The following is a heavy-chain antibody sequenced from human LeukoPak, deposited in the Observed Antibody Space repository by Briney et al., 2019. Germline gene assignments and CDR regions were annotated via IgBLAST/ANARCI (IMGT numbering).Heavy chain of an antibody. V-gene: IGHV4-31*03. D-gene: IGHD2-2*01. CDR3: AREVVPAAIRDLRWFDP. CDR1: GGSISSGGYY. Sequence: SQTLSLTCTISGGSISSGGYYWSWIRQHPGKGLEWIGYIYYSGSTYYNPSLKSRVTISVDTSKNQFSLKLSSVTAADTAVYYCAREVVPAAIRDLRWFDPWGQGTLVTVSS. J-gene: IGHJ5*02. CDR2: IYYSGST.